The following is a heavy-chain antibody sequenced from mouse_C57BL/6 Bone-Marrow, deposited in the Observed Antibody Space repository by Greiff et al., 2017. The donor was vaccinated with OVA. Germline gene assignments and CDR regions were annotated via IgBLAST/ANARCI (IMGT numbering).Heavy chain of an antibody. CDR2: INPSSGYT. CDR3: ARPSLRYPNRWFAY. D-gene: IGHD1-1*01. V-gene: IGHV1-7*01. CDR1: GYTFTSYW. J-gene: IGHJ3*01. Sequence: QVQLKQSGAELAKPGASVKLSCKASGYTFTSYWMHWVKQRPGQGLEWIGYINPSSGYTKYNQKFKDKATLTADKSSSTAYMQLSSRTYEDSAVYYCARPSLRYPNRWFAYWGQGTLVTVSA.